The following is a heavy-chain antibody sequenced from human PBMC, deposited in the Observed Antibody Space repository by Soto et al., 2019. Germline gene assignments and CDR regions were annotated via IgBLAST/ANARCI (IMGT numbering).Heavy chain of an antibody. CDR1: EFTFSNYG. D-gene: IGHD2-15*01. V-gene: IGHV3-30*18. J-gene: IGHJ5*02. CDR3: TKQGLPHHNWFDP. CDR2: ISYDGSNK. Sequence: GGSLRLSCAVSEFTFSNYGIHWVRQAPGKGLEWVAVISYDGSNKYYADSVKGRFTISRDNSKNAVYLEMNSLGAEDTALYYCTKQGLPHHNWFDPWGQGTQVSVSS.